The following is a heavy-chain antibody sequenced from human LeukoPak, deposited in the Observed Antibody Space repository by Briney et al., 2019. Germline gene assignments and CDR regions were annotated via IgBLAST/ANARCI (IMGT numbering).Heavy chain of an antibody. CDR2: ISAYNGNT. Sequence: ASVKVSCKASGYTFTGYYIHWVQQAPGQGLEWIGWISAYNGNTNYAQRFQGRVTMTTDTSTSTAYMELRSLRSDDTGVYFCARDRSGTYFDYWGQGTLVTVSS. CDR1: GYTFTGYY. V-gene: IGHV1-18*04. D-gene: IGHD1-26*01. J-gene: IGHJ4*02. CDR3: ARDRSGTYFDY.